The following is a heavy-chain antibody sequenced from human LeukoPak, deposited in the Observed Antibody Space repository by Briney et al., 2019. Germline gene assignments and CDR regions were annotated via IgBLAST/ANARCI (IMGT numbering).Heavy chain of an antibody. CDR3: ARDLYDSSGYYNRDDAFDI. CDR2: IKQDGSEK. CDR1: GLTFSSYW. J-gene: IGHJ3*02. D-gene: IGHD3-22*01. V-gene: IGHV3-7*05. Sequence: GGSLRLSCAASGLTFSSYWMSWVRQAPGKGLEWVANIKQDGSEKYYVDSVKGRFTISRDNAKNSLYLQMNSLRAEDTAVYYCARDLYDSSGYYNRDDAFDIWGQGTMVTVSS.